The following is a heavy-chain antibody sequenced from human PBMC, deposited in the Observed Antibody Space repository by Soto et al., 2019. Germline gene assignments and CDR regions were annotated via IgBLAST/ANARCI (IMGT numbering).Heavy chain of an antibody. Sequence: KTSETLSLTCAVSGGSISSGGYSWSWIRQPPGKGLEWIGYIYHSGSTYYNPSLKSRVTISVDRSKNQFSLKLSSVTAADTAVYYCARGRPRRGVWFDPWGQGTLVTVSS. CDR1: GGSISSGGYS. CDR3: ARGRPRRGVWFDP. V-gene: IGHV4-30-2*01. J-gene: IGHJ5*02. D-gene: IGHD3-10*01. CDR2: IYHSGST.